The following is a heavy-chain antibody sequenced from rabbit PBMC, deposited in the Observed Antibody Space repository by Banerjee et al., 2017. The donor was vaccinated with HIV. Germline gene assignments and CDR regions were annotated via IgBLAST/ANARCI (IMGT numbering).Heavy chain of an antibody. Sequence: QEQLEESGGDLVKPEGSLTLTCTASGFSFSSSYWMCWVRQAPGKGLEWIGCIVTGSSGSTWYASWAKGRFTISKTSSTTVTLQMTSLTAADTATYFCARWSSAKDYNLWGPGTLVTVS. CDR3: ARWSSAKDYNL. D-gene: IGHD1-1*01. J-gene: IGHJ4*01. CDR1: GFSFSSSYW. CDR2: IVTGSSGST. V-gene: IGHV1S45*01.